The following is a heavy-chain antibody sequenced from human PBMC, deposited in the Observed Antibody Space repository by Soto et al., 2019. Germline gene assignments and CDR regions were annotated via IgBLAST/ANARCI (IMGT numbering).Heavy chain of an antibody. CDR2: ISWNSGTI. V-gene: IGHV3-9*01. Sequence: EVQVVESGGGLVQPGRSLRLSCAASGFSFDDYAMHWVRQAPGKGLEWVSGISWNSGTIGYADSVKGRFTISRDNAKNSLYLQMNSLRAEDTAVYYCAKSTGGTANGMGDWGQGTTVTVSS. J-gene: IGHJ6*02. CDR1: GFSFDDYA. CDR3: AKSTGGTANGMGD. D-gene: IGHD2-8*02.